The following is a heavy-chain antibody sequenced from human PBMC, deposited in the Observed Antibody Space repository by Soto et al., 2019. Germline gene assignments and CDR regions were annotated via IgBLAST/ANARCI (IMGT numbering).Heavy chain of an antibody. J-gene: IGHJ4*02. V-gene: IGHV4-59*08. D-gene: IGHD6-19*01. CDR2: TDYSGNT. CDR1: SDSISSYY. Sequence: QVQLQESGPGLVRPSETLSLTCTVSSDSISSYYWIWIRQSPGKGLAWIGYTDYSGNTNYNPSLQRRFTISGDTSKNQFSLRLSSVTAADTAVYYCARAVGDPLYYLDYWGQGTLVTVSS. CDR3: ARAVGDPLYYLDY.